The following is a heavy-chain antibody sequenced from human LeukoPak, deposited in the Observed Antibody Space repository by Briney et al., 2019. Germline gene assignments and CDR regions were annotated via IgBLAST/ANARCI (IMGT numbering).Heavy chain of an antibody. D-gene: IGHD3-16*01. J-gene: IGHJ4*02. CDR1: NGSISSPTYY. V-gene: IGHV4-39*02. CDR3: ARLKGGVQTYYFDY. CDR2: VYYTGST. Sequence: PSETLSLSCTVSNGSISSPTYYWVWIRQPPGQGLEWIASVYYTGSTYYNSSLKSRVTIYLNTSKNHFSLKVTSVTAADTALYYCARLKGGVQTYYFDYWGQGTLVTVSS.